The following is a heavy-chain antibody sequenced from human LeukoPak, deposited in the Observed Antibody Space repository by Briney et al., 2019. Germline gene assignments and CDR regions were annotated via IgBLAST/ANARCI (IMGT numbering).Heavy chain of an antibody. D-gene: IGHD3-22*01. J-gene: IGHJ4*02. Sequence: GGSLRLSCIASGFSFSDRWMGWVRQAPGKGLEWVPTISGSDDSTYYADSVKGRFTFSRDNSKNTLYLQMNSLRAEDTAVYYCAKELGSSYYIFDYWGQGTLVTVSS. V-gene: IGHV3-23*01. CDR1: GFSFSDRW. CDR2: ISGSDDST. CDR3: AKELGSSYYIFDY.